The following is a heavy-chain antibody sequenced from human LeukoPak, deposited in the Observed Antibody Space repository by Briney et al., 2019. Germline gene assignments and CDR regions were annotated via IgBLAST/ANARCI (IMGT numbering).Heavy chain of an antibody. V-gene: IGHV4-39*01. CDR2: IHYGGNT. Sequence: SETLSLTCTVSGGSISGSSYYWAWIRQPPGKGLEWIGSIHYGGNTYYNPSLKSRVTISVDTSKNQFSLKLSSVTAADTAVYYCARPSKNQGDYGYWGQGTLVTVSS. CDR1: GGSISGSSYY. J-gene: IGHJ4*02. D-gene: IGHD4-17*01. CDR3: ARPSKNQGDYGY.